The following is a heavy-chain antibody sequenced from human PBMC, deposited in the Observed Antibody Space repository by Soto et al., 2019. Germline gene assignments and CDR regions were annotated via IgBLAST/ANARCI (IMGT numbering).Heavy chain of an antibody. CDR3: ASAEGPVAGP. CDR1: GFTFSSYA. CDR2: ISYDGSNK. Sequence: QVQLVESGGGVVQPGRSLRLSCAASGFTFSSYAMHWVRQAPGKGLEWVAVISYDGSNKYYADSVKGRFTISRDNSKNTLYLQMISLRAEDPAVYYCASAEGPVAGPWGQGTLVTVSS. V-gene: IGHV3-30-3*01. D-gene: IGHD6-19*01. J-gene: IGHJ5*02.